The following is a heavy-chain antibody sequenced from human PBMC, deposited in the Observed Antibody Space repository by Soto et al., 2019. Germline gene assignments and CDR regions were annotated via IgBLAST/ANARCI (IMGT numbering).Heavy chain of an antibody. V-gene: IGHV4-30-2*01. D-gene: IGHD1-26*01. CDR1: GGSIRGSSYS. CDR3: ARTWELIKFDY. CDR2: IYDTGST. J-gene: IGHJ4*02. Sequence: SETLSLTCAVSGGSIRGSSYSWSWIRQPPGKGLEWIGYIYDTGSTYYNPSLKSRVTISVDTSKNQFSLNVNSVTAADTAVHYCARTWELIKFDYWGQGTRVTVSS.